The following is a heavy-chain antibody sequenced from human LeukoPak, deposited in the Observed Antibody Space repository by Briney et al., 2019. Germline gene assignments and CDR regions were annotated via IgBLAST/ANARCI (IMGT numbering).Heavy chain of an antibody. V-gene: IGHV1-18*01. J-gene: IGHJ4*02. CDR3: ARVFRISVGATLVDY. D-gene: IGHD1-26*01. CDR2: ISAYNGNT. CDR1: GYTFTIYG. Sequence: GASVTVSFKASGYTFTIYGISWVRQAPGRGLEWMGWISAYNGNTNYAQKLQGRVTMTTDTSTSTAYMELRSLRSDDTAVYYCARVFRISVGATLVDYWGQGTLVTVSS.